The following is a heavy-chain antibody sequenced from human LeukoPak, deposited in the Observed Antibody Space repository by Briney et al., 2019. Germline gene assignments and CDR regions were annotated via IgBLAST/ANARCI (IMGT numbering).Heavy chain of an antibody. V-gene: IGHV3-23*01. D-gene: IGHD4-17*01. Sequence: KAGGSLRLSCAASGFTFSSYAMSWVRQAPGKGLEWVSAISGSGGSTYYADSVKGRFTISRDNSKNTLYLQMNSLRAEDTAVYYCAKGDYGDFTVFDYWGQGTLVTVSS. CDR2: ISGSGGST. CDR1: GFTFSSYA. J-gene: IGHJ4*02. CDR3: AKGDYGDFTVFDY.